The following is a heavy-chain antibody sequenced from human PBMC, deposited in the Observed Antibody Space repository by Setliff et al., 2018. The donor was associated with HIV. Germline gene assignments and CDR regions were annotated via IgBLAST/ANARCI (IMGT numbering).Heavy chain of an antibody. CDR2: INYSGTT. D-gene: IGHD3-10*01. J-gene: IGHJ6*02. CDR1: GGSISRSTYY. CDR3: ARGKGSSGYYYYYGMDV. V-gene: IGHV4-39*07. Sequence: SETLSLTCAVSGGSISRSTYYWSWIRQSPGKELEWIGSINYSGTTYYNPSLKSRVTISLDTSKNQFSLKVRSVTAADTAVYYCARGKGSSGYYYYYGMDVWGQGTTVTVS.